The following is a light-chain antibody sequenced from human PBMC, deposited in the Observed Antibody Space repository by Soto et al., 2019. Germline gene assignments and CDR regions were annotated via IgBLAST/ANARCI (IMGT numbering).Light chain of an antibody. Sequence: QSALTQPASVSGSPGQSIAISCTGTSSEVGGYNYVSWYQQYPGKAPKLVIYDVSNRPSGVSNRFSGSKSVNTASLTISGLQAEDEADYYCSSWTSSSTYVFGTGTKVTVL. CDR2: DVS. CDR3: SSWTSSSTYV. V-gene: IGLV2-14*01. J-gene: IGLJ1*01. CDR1: SSEVGGYNY.